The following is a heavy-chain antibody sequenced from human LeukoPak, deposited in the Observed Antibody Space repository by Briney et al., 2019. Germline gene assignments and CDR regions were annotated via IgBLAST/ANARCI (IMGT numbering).Heavy chain of an antibody. CDR1: GGSFSGYY. Sequence: KPSETLSLTCAVYGGSFSGYYWSWIRQPPGKGLEWIGEINHSGSTNYNPSLTSRVTRSVDTSKNQFSLKLSSVTAADTAVYYCARVSGSYYYGSGSYYGVGYYYYYMDVWGKGTTVTVSS. J-gene: IGHJ6*03. CDR2: INHSGST. D-gene: IGHD3-10*01. CDR3: ARVSGSYYYGSGSYYGVGYYYYYMDV. V-gene: IGHV4-34*01.